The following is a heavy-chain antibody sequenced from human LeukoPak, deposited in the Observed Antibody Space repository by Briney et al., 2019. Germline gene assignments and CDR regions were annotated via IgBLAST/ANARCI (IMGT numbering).Heavy chain of an antibody. D-gene: IGHD1-26*01. CDR3: ARAPVGIPWRRFDP. Sequence: GASVKVSCKASGGTFSSYAISWVRQAPGQGLEWMGIINPSGGSTSYAQKFQGRVTMTRDTSTSTVYMELSSLRSEDTAVYYCARAPVGIPWRRFDPWGQGTLVTVSS. J-gene: IGHJ5*02. CDR1: GGTFSSYA. V-gene: IGHV1-46*01. CDR2: INPSGGST.